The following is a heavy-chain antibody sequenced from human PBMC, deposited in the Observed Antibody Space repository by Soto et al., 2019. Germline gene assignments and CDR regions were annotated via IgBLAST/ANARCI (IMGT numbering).Heavy chain of an antibody. CDR1: GGSISSYY. D-gene: IGHD6-6*01. J-gene: IGHJ6*02. CDR3: ARVISSSSFLGLRYYYDRKDV. CDR2: IYYSGST. Sequence: SETLSLTCTVSGGSISSYYWSWIRQPPGKGLEWIGYIYYSGSTNYNPSLKSRVTISVDTSKNQFSLKLSSVTAADTAVYYCARVISSSSFLGLRYYYDRKDVWGQGTTVTVSS. V-gene: IGHV4-59*08.